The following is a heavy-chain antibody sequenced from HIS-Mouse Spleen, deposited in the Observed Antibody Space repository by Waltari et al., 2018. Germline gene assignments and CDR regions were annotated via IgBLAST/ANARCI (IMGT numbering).Heavy chain of an antibody. Sequence: QVQLQESGPGLVKPSETLSLTCTVSGGSISSYYWSWIRQPPGKGLEWIGCIYYSGSTNYNPSLKSRVTISVDTSKNQFSLKLSSVTAADTAVYYCARVKYSNAFDIWGQGTMVTVSS. CDR1: GGSISSYY. CDR3: ARVKYSNAFDI. CDR2: IYYSGST. J-gene: IGHJ3*02. D-gene: IGHD6-6*01. V-gene: IGHV4-59*01.